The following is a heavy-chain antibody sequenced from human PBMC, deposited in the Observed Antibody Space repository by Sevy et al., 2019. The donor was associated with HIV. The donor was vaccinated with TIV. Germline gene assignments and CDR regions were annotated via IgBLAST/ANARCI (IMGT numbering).Heavy chain of an antibody. CDR3: AKDRRATNSDYYYYGMDV. D-gene: IGHD1-26*01. CDR2: IRGSGGST. J-gene: IGHJ6*02. Sequence: GGSLRLSCAASGFTFSSYAMSWVRQAPGKGLEWVSAIRGSGGSTYYADSVKGRFTISRDNSKNTLYLQMNSLRSEDTAVYYCAKDRRATNSDYYYYGMDVWGQGTTVTVSS. CDR1: GFTFSSYA. V-gene: IGHV3-23*01.